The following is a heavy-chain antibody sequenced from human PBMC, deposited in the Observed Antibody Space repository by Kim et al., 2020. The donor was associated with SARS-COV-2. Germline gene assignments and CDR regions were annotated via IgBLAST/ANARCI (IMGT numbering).Heavy chain of an antibody. V-gene: IGHV4-31*03. CDR2: VDYSGST. CDR1: GGSINSGGYY. J-gene: IGHJ5*01. D-gene: IGHD3-10*01. CDR3: ARGELDYYGSGSYYFDF. Sequence: SETLSLTCPVSGGSINSGGYYWSWIRQHPGKGLEWIGYVDYSGSTSYNPSLKSRVTISIDTSKNHFSLKLSSVTAADTAVYYCARGELDYYGSGSYYFDFWGPGTLVTVSS.